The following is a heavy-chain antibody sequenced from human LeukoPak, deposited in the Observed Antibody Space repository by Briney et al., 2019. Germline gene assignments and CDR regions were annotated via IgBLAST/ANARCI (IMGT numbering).Heavy chain of an antibody. CDR2: VIPIFGTA. J-gene: IGHJ4*02. D-gene: IGHD6-6*01. CDR3: ARGGSIAARPLDY. Sequence: SVKVSCKASGGTFSSYAISWVRQAPGQGLEWMGGVIPIFGTANYAQKFQGRVTITADESTSTAYMELSSLRSEDTAVYYCARGGSIAARPLDYWGQGTLVTVSS. CDR1: GGTFSSYA. V-gene: IGHV1-69*13.